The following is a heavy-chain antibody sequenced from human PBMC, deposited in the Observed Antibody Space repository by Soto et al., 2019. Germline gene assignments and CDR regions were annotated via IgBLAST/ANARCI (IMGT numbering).Heavy chain of an antibody. CDR2: IYSGGST. Sequence: EVQLVESGGGLIQPGGSLRLSCAASGFTVSSNYMSWVRQAPGKGLEWVSVIYSGGSTYYADSVKGRFAISRDISKNTVYIQMNSLRAEDTAVYYCARDPRIVVAGTNYYYSYGMDVWGRGTTVTVSS. CDR3: ARDPRIVVAGTNYYYSYGMDV. V-gene: IGHV3-53*01. D-gene: IGHD6-19*01. CDR1: GFTVSSNY. J-gene: IGHJ6*02.